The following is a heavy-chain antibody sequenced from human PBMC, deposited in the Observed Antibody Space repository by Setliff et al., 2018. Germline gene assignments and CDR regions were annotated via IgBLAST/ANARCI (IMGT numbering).Heavy chain of an antibody. J-gene: IGHJ3*02. V-gene: IGHV4-31*03. CDR1: GDSISIGAYF. D-gene: IGHD3-16*02. CDR3: ARGKLRLGQLSLFYGFDI. CDR2: ITSSGTT. Sequence: LSLTCSVSGDSISIGAYFWSWIRHRPGEGLEYIGHITSSGTTNYSPSLRSRVTISSDTSKNQFSLKLSSVTAADTAIYYCARGKLRLGQLSLFYGFDIWGQGTMVTVSS.